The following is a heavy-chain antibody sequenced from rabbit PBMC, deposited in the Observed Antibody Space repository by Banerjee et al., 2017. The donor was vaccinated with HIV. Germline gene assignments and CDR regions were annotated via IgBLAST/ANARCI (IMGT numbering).Heavy chain of an antibody. J-gene: IGHJ4*01. V-gene: IGHV1S45*01. CDR1: GIDFSDFVY. CDR3: ARGIAGYTGAIYVTPYYFNL. D-gene: IGHD7-1*01. CDR2: IATDSTDT. Sequence: QQQLEESGGGLVKPEGSLTLTCTASGIDFSDFVYMCWVRQAPDSGLEWIGCIATDSTDTWYASWASGRFTISKTSSTTVTLQMTSLTAADTATYFCARGIAGYTGAIYVTPYYFNLWGPGTLVTVS.